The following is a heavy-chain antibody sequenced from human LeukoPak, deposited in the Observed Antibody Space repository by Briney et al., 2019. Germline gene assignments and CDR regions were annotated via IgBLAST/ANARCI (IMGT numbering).Heavy chain of an antibody. V-gene: IGHV4-59*01. CDR3: ARGGSAYYYDSSGYYPSHDYFDY. CDR1: GGSISSYY. CDR2: IYYSGST. Sequence: SETLSLTCTVSGGSISSYYWSWIRQPPGKGLEWIGYIYYSGSTNYNPSLKSRVTISVDTSKNQFSLKLSSVTAADTAVYYCARGGSAYYYDSSGYYPSHDYFDYWGQGTLVTVSS. D-gene: IGHD3-22*01. J-gene: IGHJ4*02.